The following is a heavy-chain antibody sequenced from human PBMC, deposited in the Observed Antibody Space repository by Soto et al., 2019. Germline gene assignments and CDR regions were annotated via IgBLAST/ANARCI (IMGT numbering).Heavy chain of an antibody. V-gene: IGHV3-21*01. CDR1: GFTFSSYS. CDR3: ARVSLGGTVAPFDY. D-gene: IGHD6-19*01. CDR2: ISGINSFI. Sequence: EVQMVESGGGLVKPGGSLRLSCAASGFTFSSYSMSWVRQAPGKGLEWVSSISGINSFIYYGDPVKGRFTISRDNAKNSLSLQMNSLRVEDTAVYYCARVSLGGTVAPFDYWGQGTLVTVSS. J-gene: IGHJ4*02.